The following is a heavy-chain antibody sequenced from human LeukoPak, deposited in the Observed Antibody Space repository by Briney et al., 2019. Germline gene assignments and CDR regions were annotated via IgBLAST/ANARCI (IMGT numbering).Heavy chain of an antibody. CDR1: EFSFSDYN. J-gene: IGHJ3*02. CDR3: ARARVVATVTPDGFDM. Sequence: KAGGSLRLSCAASEFSFSDYNMNWVRQAPGKGLEWVSSVSSTTSYIYYADSVKGRFTISRDNAKNSLYLQMNSLRAEDTAVYYCARARVVATVTPDGFDMWGQGTMVTVSS. D-gene: IGHD5-12*01. V-gene: IGHV3-21*01. CDR2: VSSTTSYI.